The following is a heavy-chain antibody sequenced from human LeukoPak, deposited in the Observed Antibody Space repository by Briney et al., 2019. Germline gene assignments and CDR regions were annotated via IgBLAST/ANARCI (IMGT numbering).Heavy chain of an antibody. Sequence: GGSLRLSCTASGFTFSIYGMHWVRQAPGKGREWVAVISYDGSNKYYADSVKGRFNISRDNSKNTLYLQMNSLRAEDTAVYYCAKGPDSSGYYYYVDYWGRGTLVTVSS. CDR3: AKGPDSSGYYYYVDY. D-gene: IGHD3-22*01. J-gene: IGHJ4*02. V-gene: IGHV3-30*18. CDR1: GFTFSIYG. CDR2: ISYDGSNK.